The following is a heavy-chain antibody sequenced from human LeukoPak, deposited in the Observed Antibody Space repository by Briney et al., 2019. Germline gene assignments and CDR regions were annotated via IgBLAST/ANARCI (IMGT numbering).Heavy chain of an antibody. V-gene: IGHV3-30*07. CDR3: ATGTVTTFDPVY. Sequence: PGRSLRLSCAASGFTFSSYAMHWVRQAPGKGLEWVAVISYDGSNKYYADSVKGRFTISRDNSKNTLYLQMNSLRAEDTAVYYCATGTVTTFDPVYWGQGTLVTVSS. CDR2: ISYDGSNK. J-gene: IGHJ4*02. D-gene: IGHD4-17*01. CDR1: GFTFSSYA.